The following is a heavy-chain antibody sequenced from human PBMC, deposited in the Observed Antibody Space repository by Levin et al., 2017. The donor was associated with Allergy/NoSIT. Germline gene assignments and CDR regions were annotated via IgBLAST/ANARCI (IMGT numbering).Heavy chain of an antibody. CDR1: GFTFSRYA. CDR3: AKDHPSSGWPAFEY. J-gene: IGHJ4*02. CDR2: VNNGGNS. D-gene: IGHD6-19*01. V-gene: IGHV3-23*01. Sequence: GESLKISCAASGFTFSRYAMSWVRQAPGRGLEWVASVNNGGNSYYGGAVQGRFTVSRDNSKNTLDLQMNSLSDDDTAIYYCAKDHPSSGWPAFEYWGQGILVTVSS.